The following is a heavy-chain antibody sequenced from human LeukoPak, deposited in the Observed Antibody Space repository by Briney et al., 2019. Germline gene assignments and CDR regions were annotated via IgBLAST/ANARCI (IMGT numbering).Heavy chain of an antibody. V-gene: IGHV3-30*18. CDR2: ISYDGSNK. CDR3: AKDLGDYYGSGSYGYYGMDV. D-gene: IGHD3-10*01. Sequence: PGRSLRLSCAASGFTFGSYGMHWVRQAPGKGLEWVAVISYDGSNKYYADSVKGRFTISRDNSKNTLYLQMNSLRAEDTAVYYCAKDLGDYYGSGSYGYYGMDVWGQGTTVTVSS. CDR1: GFTFGSYG. J-gene: IGHJ6*02.